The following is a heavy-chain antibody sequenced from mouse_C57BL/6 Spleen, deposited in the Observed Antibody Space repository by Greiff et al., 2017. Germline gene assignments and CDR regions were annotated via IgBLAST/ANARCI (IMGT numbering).Heavy chain of an antibody. V-gene: IGHV1-54*01. CDR2: INPGSGGT. CDR3: ARTYDYDAMDY. CDR1: GYAFTNYL. D-gene: IGHD6-5*01. J-gene: IGHJ4*01. Sequence: VKLQQSGAELVRPGTSVKVSCKASGYAFTNYLIEWVKQRPGQGLEWIGVINPGSGGTNYNEKFKGKATLTADKSSSTAYMQLSSLTSEDSAVYFCARTYDYDAMDYWGQGTSVTVSS.